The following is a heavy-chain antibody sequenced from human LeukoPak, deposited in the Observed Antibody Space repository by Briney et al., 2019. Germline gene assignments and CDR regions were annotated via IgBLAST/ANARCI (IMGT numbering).Heavy chain of an antibody. CDR3: ARHRGRPGAFDI. CDR2: IYYSGST. D-gene: IGHD3-10*01. Sequence: SETLSLTCTVSGGSISSYYWSWIRQPPGKGLEWIGYIYYSGSTNYNPSLKSRVTISVDTSKNQFSLKLSSVTAADTAVYYCARHRGRPGAFDIWGQGTVVTVSS. V-gene: IGHV4-59*08. J-gene: IGHJ3*02. CDR1: GGSISSYY.